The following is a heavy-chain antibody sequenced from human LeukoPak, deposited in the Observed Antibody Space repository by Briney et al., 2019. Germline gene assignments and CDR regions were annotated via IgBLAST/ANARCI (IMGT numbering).Heavy chain of an antibody. CDR3: ARVVIDSDFDY. J-gene: IGHJ4*02. CDR1: GYTFTGYY. CDR2: INPNSGGT. D-gene: IGHD3-22*01. V-gene: IGHV1-2*02. Sequence: GASVKVSCKASGYTFTGYYMHWVRQAPGQGLEWMGWINPNSGGTNYPQKFQGRVTMTRDTSISTAYMELSRLRSDDTAVYYCARVVIDSDFDYWGQGTLVTVSS.